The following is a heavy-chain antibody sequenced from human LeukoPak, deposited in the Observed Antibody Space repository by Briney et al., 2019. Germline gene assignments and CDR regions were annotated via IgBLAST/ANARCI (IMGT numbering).Heavy chain of an antibody. Sequence: SETLSLTCAVYGGSFSGYYWSWIRQPPGKGLEWIGEIIHSGSTNYNPSLKSRITISVDASKNQFSLKVTSVTAADTAVYYCARNALLSDSDYGMDVWGQGTTVTVSS. V-gene: IGHV4-34*12. J-gene: IGHJ6*02. CDR2: IIHSGST. D-gene: IGHD3-9*01. CDR3: ARNALLSDSDYGMDV. CDR1: GGSFSGYY.